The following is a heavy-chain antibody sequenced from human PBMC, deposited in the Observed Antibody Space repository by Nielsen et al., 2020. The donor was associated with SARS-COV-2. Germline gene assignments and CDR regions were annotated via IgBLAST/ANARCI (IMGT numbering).Heavy chain of an antibody. Sequence: SVKVSCKASGYTFTSYGISWVRQAPGQGLEWMGWISAYNGNTNYAQKLQGRVTMTTDTSTSTAYMELRSLRSDDTAVYYCARQDEGIYDFWSGYYYGMDVWGQGTTVTVSS. CDR3: ARQDEGIYDFWSGYYYGMDV. D-gene: IGHD3-3*01. CDR1: GYTFTSYG. V-gene: IGHV1-18*01. J-gene: IGHJ6*02. CDR2: ISAYNGNT.